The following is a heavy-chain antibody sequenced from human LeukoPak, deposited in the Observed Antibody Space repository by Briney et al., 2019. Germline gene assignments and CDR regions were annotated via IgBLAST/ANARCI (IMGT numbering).Heavy chain of an antibody. CDR3: ARANDILTGYWVRRRDYFDY. V-gene: IGHV3-7*01. J-gene: IGHJ4*02. CDR1: GFTFSSYW. D-gene: IGHD3-9*01. Sequence: GGSPRLSCAASGFTFSSYWMSWVRQAPGKGLEWVANIKQDGSEKYYVDSVKGRFTISRDNAKNSLYLQMNSLRAEDTAVYYCARANDILTGYWVRRRDYFDYWGQGTLVTVSS. CDR2: IKQDGSEK.